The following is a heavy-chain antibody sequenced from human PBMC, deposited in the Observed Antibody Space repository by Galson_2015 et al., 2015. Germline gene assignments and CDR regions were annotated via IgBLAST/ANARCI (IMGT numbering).Heavy chain of an antibody. CDR3: AKDRVGYSYGTGDY. Sequence: SLRLSCAASGFTFSSYGMHWVRQAPGKGLEWVAVISYDGSNKYYADSVKGRFTISRDNSKNTLYLQMNSLRAEDTAVYYCAKDRVGYSYGTGDYWGQGTLVTVSS. D-gene: IGHD5-18*01. CDR2: ISYDGSNK. V-gene: IGHV3-30*18. J-gene: IGHJ4*02. CDR1: GFTFSSYG.